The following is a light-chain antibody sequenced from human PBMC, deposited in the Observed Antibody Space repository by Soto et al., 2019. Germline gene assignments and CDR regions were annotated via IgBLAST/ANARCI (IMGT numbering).Light chain of an antibody. Sequence: EIVLTQSPATLSLSPGERATLSCRASQSVSSYLAWYQQKPGQAPSLIIYDPSNRATGIPARFSGSGSGTDFTLTISSLEPEDFAVYYCQQRSNWPPVFGGGTKVEIK. CDR2: DPS. J-gene: IGKJ4*01. CDR3: QQRSNWPPV. CDR1: QSVSSY. V-gene: IGKV3-11*01.